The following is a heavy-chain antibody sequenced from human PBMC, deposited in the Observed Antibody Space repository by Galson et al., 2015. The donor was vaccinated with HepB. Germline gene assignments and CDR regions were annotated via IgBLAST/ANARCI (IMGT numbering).Heavy chain of an antibody. J-gene: IGHJ5*02. CDR1: GYSFTDYS. D-gene: IGHD2-2*01. V-gene: IGHV1-2*02. CDR2: INPNSGGT. CDR3: ARDRFCSGTTCLSSWFDP. Sequence: SCKASGYSFTDYSMHWVRQAPGQGLEWMGWINPNSGGTDYAQTFQGRVTMTRDTSSSTVYMELGRLRSDDTAVYYCARDRFCSGTTCLSSWFDPWGQGTLVAVSS.